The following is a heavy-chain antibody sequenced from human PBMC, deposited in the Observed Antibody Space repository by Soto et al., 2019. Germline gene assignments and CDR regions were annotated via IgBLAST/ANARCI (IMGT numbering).Heavy chain of an antibody. V-gene: IGHV4-61*01. CDR1: GAAVSSGTYS. CDR3: TRGVPSVQSDDP. CDR2: IYFTGST. Sequence: LSLTCTVSGAAVSSGTYSWSWIQQPQGKGPESNSHIYFTGSTNYNPSLKSRVTMSLDTSRNQFSLRLSPVTAADTAVYSRTRGVPSVQSDDPCGAGXRVT. J-gene: IGHJ5*02. D-gene: IGHD1-26*01.